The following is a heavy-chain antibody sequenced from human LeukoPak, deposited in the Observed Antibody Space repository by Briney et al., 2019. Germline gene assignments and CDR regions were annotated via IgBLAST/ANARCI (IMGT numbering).Heavy chain of an antibody. Sequence: ASVKVSCKASGYXFTSYYMHWVRQAPGQGLEWLGIINPSDGSTTYAQKFQGRVSVTRDTSTSTVDMELSSLRSEDTALYYCARHQGAGEYPFDYWGQGTLVTVSS. V-gene: IGHV1-46*01. CDR2: INPSDGST. CDR1: GYXFTSYY. CDR3: ARHQGAGEYPFDY. D-gene: IGHD3-16*01. J-gene: IGHJ4*02.